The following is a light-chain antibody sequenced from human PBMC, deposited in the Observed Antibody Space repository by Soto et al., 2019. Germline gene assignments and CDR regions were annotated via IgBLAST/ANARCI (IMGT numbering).Light chain of an antibody. V-gene: IGKV1-27*01. Sequence: DIQMTQSPSSLSASVGDRVTITCRASQSISSYLNWYQQKPGKAPKLLIYGASTLQSGVPSRFSGSGSGTDFTLTISSLQPEDVATYYCQKYNSAPLTFGQGTKVDIK. CDR1: QSISSY. CDR3: QKYNSAPLT. CDR2: GAS. J-gene: IGKJ1*01.